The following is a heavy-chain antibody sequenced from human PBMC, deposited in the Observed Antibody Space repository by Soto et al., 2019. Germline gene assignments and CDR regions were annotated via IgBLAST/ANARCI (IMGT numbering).Heavy chain of an antibody. CDR3: ARDLLPRGYCSSTSCYPIRDSSSSVVPFGLDY. CDR1: GYTFTSYA. J-gene: IGHJ4*02. D-gene: IGHD2-2*01. V-gene: IGHV1-3*01. CDR2: INAGNGNT. Sequence: ASVKVSCKASGYTFTSYAMHWVRQAPGQRLEWMGWINAGNGNTKYSQKFQGRVTITRDTSAVTAYMDLSSLRSEDTAVYYCARDLLPRGYCSSTSCYPIRDSSSSVVPFGLDYWGQGTLVTVSS.